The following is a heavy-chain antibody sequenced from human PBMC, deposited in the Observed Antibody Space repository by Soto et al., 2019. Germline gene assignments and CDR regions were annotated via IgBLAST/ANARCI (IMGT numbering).Heavy chain of an antibody. CDR3: ARDYVGATRNFDY. J-gene: IGHJ4*02. D-gene: IGHD1-26*01. Sequence: PGGSLRLSCAASGFTFSSYSMNWVRQAPGKGLEWVSSISSSSSYIYYADSVKGRFTISRDNAKNSLYLQMNSLRAEDTAVYYCARDYVGATRNFDYWGQGTLVTVSS. CDR1: GFTFSSYS. CDR2: ISSSSSYI. V-gene: IGHV3-21*01.